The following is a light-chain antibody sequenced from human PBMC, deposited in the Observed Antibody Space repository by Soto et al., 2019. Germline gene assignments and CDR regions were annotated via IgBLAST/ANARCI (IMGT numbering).Light chain of an antibody. CDR1: GSDVGGYNY. CDR3: GSFAASNNLL. J-gene: IGLJ2*01. Sequence: QSVLTQPPSASGSPGQSVTISCTGTGSDVGGYNYVSWYQQHPGKAPKLVIFDVSRRPSGVPDRFSGSKSANTASLTVSGLQAEDEADYYCGSFAASNNLLFGRGTKLTVL. V-gene: IGLV2-8*01. CDR2: DVS.